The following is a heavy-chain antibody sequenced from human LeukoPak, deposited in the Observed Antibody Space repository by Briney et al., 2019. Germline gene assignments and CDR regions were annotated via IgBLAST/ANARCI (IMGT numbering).Heavy chain of an antibody. CDR1: GFTFTSHG. CDR2: IRTSTEGANYA. V-gene: IGHV3-48*02. J-gene: IGHJ4*02. D-gene: IGHD3-9*01. Sequence: GGSLRLSCAASGFTFTSHGMTWVRQAPGKGLEWVSNIRTSTEGANYAIYADSVKGRVTFSRDDAKNTLYLHMHSLRDDDTAVYYCARDQRYAFDYWGQGILVTVSS. CDR3: ARDQRYAFDY.